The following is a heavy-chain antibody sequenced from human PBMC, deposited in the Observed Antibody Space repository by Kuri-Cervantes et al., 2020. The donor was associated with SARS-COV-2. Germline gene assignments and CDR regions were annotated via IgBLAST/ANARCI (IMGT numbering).Heavy chain of an antibody. CDR1: GYTFTGYY. Sequence: ASVHVSCKDYGYTFTGYYMHWVRQAPGQGLEWMGWINPNSGGTDYAQKFQGWVTMTRDTSISTAYMELSRLRSDDAAVYYCARGGGVGATNDAFDIWGQGTMVTVSS. D-gene: IGHD1-26*01. CDR3: ARGGGVGATNDAFDI. CDR2: INPNSGGT. V-gene: IGHV1-2*04. J-gene: IGHJ3*02.